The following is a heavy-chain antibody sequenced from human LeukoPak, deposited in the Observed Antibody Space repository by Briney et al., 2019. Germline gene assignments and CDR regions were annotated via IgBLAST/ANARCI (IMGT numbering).Heavy chain of an antibody. D-gene: IGHD3-22*01. CDR2: IYYSGST. V-gene: IGHV4-59*08. Sequence: SETLSLTCTVSGGSISSYYWSWIRQPPGKGLEWIGYIYYSGSTNYNPSLKGRVTISVDTSKNQFSLKLSSVTAADTAVYYCARLRYYDSSGFDAFGIWGQGTMVTVSS. CDR3: ARLRYYDSSGFDAFGI. CDR1: GGSISSYY. J-gene: IGHJ3*02.